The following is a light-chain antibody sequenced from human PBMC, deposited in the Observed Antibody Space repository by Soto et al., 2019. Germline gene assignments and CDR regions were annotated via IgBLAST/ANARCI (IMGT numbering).Light chain of an antibody. Sequence: EMTQSPATLSVSPGERVTLSCRASQSVSSNLAWYQRKPGQAPRLLIYGASTRATGIPDRFSASGSGTEFTLTISSLQSEDFAVYYCQPYNNWPPWTFGQGTKVEI. J-gene: IGKJ1*01. CDR1: QSVSSN. CDR3: QPYNNWPPWT. V-gene: IGKV3-15*01. CDR2: GAS.